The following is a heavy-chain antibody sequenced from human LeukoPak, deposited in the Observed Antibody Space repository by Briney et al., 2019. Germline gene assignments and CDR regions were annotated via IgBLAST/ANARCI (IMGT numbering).Heavy chain of an antibody. CDR2: IYYSGST. CDR1: GGSISSYY. J-gene: IGHJ4*02. CDR3: ARETRSGRSY. V-gene: IGHV4-59*01. Sequence: SETLSLTCTVSGGSISSYYWSWIRQPPGKGLEWIGYIYYSGSTNYNPSLKSRVTISVDTSKNQFSLKLSSVTAADTAVYYCARETRSGRSYRGQGTLVTVSS.